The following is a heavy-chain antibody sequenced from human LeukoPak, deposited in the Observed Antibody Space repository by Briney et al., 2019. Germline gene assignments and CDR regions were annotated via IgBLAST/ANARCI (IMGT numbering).Heavy chain of an antibody. J-gene: IGHJ6*03. CDR1: GFTFSSYA. D-gene: IGHD3-3*01. Sequence: GGSLRLSCAASGFTFSSYAMHWVRQAPGKGLEWVAVISYDGSNKYYADSVKGRFTISRDNSKNTLYLQMNSLRAEDTAVYYCARDSEYYDFWSGYRDPSYYHYYYMDVWGKGTTVTVSS. CDR2: ISYDGSNK. CDR3: ARDSEYYDFWSGYRDPSYYHYYYMDV. V-gene: IGHV3-30*04.